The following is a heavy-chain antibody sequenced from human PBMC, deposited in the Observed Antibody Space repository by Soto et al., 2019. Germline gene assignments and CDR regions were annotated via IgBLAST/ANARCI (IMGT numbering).Heavy chain of an antibody. CDR1: GFTFSSYW. V-gene: IGHV3-7*01. CDR3: ALLAAIHYYYGMDV. D-gene: IGHD2-2*01. J-gene: IGHJ6*02. Sequence: EVQLVESGGGLVQPGGSLRLSCAASGFTFSSYWMRWVRQAPGKGLEWVANIKQDGSEKYYVDSVKGRFTISRDNAKNSLYLQMNSLRAEDTAVYYCALLAAIHYYYGMDVWGQGTTVTVSS. CDR2: IKQDGSEK.